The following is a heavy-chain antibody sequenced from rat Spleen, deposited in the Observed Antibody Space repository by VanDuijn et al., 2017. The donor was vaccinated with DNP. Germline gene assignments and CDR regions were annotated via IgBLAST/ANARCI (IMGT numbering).Heavy chain of an antibody. Sequence: EVQLVESGGGLVQSGRSLKVSCAASGFTFSDYNIAWVRQAPKKGLEWVATITYDGSRTYYRDSVKGRFTISRDNAKSTLYLQMDSLRSEDTATYYCTTFEGRDAWGQGTSVTVSS. D-gene: IGHD1-11*01. V-gene: IGHV5S10*01. CDR3: TTFEGRDA. CDR2: ITYDGSRT. J-gene: IGHJ4*01. CDR1: GFTFSDYN.